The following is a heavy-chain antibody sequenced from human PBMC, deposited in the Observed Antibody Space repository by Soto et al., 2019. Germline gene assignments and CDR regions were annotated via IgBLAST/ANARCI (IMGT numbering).Heavy chain of an antibody. J-gene: IGHJ4*02. CDR2: TSTSSTTK. CDR3: AGSYSSGNCYFDY. CDR1: GFSSSAYS. Sequence: PGGSLRLYSAASGFSSSAYSMNWVRPAPVKGLEWIAYTSTSSTTKYYADSVRCRFSISRDNAIDLLYLDMDKLRDEDTGIYYCAGSYSSGNCYFDYWGLGPAVNVS. V-gene: IGHV3-48*02. D-gene: IGHD3-10*01.